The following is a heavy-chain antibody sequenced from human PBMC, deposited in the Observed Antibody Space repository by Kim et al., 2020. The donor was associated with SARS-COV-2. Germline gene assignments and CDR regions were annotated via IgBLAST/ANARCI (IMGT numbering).Heavy chain of an antibody. CDR3: AREAQGGDGLDS. CDR2: FTAYFGRT. D-gene: IGHD1-26*01. Sequence: ASVKVSCKTSGYKFSYNGIGWVQQAPGQGLEWMGWFTAYFGRTVYAENFQGRLTMTTDTSTSTAYMELRSLTSDDTAIYYCAREAQGGDGLDSWGQGTLVTVSA. J-gene: IGHJ4*02. V-gene: IGHV1-18*01. CDR1: GYKFSYNG.